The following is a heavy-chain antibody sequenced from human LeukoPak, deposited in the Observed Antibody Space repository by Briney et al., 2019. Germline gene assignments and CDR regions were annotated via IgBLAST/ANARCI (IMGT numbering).Heavy chain of an antibody. CDR1: GFAFSDYG. V-gene: IGHV3-33*01. CDR3: ARNVVSSGYPTYYYYYMDV. CDR2: IWYDGSNK. D-gene: IGHD3-22*01. J-gene: IGHJ6*03. Sequence: GESLKISCKGSGFAFSDYGMHWVRQAPGKGLEWVAVIWYDGSNKYYADSVKGRFTISRDNSKNTLYLQMNSLRAEDTAVYYCARNVVSSGYPTYYYYYMDVWGKGTTVTVSS.